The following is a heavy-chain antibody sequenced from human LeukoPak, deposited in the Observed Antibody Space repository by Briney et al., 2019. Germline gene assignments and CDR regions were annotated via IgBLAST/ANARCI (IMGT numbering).Heavy chain of an antibody. J-gene: IGHJ4*02. D-gene: IGHD3-22*01. V-gene: IGHV4-39*07. CDR1: GGSISSSSYY. CDR2: IYYSGST. CDR3: ARTMIVVGSGYYFDY. Sequence: PSETLSLTCTVSGGSISSSSYYWGWIRQPPGKGLEWIGSIYYSGSTYYNPSLKSRVTISVDTSKNQFSLKLSSVTAADTAVYYCARTMIVVGSGYYFDYWGQGTLVTVSS.